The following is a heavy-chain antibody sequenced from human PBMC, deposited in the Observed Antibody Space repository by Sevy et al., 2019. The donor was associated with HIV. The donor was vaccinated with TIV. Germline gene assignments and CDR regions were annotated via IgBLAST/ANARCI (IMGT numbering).Heavy chain of an antibody. V-gene: IGHV3-48*03. CDR1: GFLFSSYE. CDR2: ISNSGTTI. J-gene: IGHJ4*02. Sequence: GGSLRLSCTTSGFLFSSYEMNWVRQAPGKGLEWVSYISNSGTTIYYSDSVKGRFTISRDNAWNSLYLKMSSLRAEDSAVYYCARDLPPSATTVAHFDRWGQGTLVTVSS. CDR3: ARDLPPSATTVAHFDR. D-gene: IGHD4-17*01.